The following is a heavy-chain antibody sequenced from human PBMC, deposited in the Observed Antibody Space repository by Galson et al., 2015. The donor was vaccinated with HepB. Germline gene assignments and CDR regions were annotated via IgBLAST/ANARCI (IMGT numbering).Heavy chain of an antibody. J-gene: IGHJ6*02. CDR3: ARVRTRRPPHYYYGLDV. CDR2: TYYRAKWYQ. Sequence: CAISGDSVSSNTAAWNWIRQSPSRGLEWLGRTYYRAKWYQDYAVSVKSRMTINSDTSKNQFSLYLNSVTPEDTAVYYCARVRTRRPPHYYYGLDVWGQGTTVTVSS. CDR1: GDSVSSNTAA. V-gene: IGHV6-1*01.